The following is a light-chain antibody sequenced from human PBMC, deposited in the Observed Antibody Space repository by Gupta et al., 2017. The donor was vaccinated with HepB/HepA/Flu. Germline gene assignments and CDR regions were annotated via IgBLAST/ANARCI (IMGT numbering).Light chain of an antibody. J-gene: IGKJ1*01. V-gene: IGKV3-20*01. CDR3: LQYGSSRRA. CDR1: QSVSSSY. CDR2: GAS. Sequence: EIVLTQSPGTLSLSPGERATLSCRASQSVSSSYLAWYQQKPGQAPRLLIYGASSRATGIPDRFSGSGSGTDFTLTISRLEPEDFAVYYCLQYGSSRRAFAHEAKVEI.